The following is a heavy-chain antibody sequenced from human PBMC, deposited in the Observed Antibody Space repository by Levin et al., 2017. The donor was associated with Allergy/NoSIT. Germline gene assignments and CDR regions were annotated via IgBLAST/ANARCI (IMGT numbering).Heavy chain of an antibody. D-gene: IGHD1-26*01. CDR1: GFTFSSYW. V-gene: IGHV3-7*01. J-gene: IGHJ4*02. CDR3: ATYSWALSKSFGH. Sequence: GESLKISCAASGFTFSSYWMSWVRQGPGKGLEWVASIKEDGSEKYYVGSVKGRFTISRDNAKNSLYLQMNSLRAEDTAVYYCATYSWALSKSFGHWGQGTLVTVSS. CDR2: IKEDGSEK.